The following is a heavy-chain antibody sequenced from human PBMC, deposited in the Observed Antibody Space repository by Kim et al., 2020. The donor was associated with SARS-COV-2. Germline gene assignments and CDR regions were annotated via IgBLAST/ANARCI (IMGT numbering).Heavy chain of an antibody. CDR2: MNPTSGNT. J-gene: IGHJ3*01. V-gene: IGHV1-8*01. CDR1: GYTFTGHH. D-gene: IGHD3-10*01. Sequence: ASVKVSCKASGYTFTGHHIAWVRQAAGQGLEYMGWMNPTSGNTGYVQKFQGRVTITRDTSISTAYMELSSLTSEDTAFYYCARTFGSWNALDVWGQGTMV. CDR3: ARTFGSWNALDV.